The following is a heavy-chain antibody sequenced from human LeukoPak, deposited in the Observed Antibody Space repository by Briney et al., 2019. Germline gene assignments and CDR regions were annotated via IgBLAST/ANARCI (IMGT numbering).Heavy chain of an antibody. Sequence: ASETLSLTCAVYGGSFSGYYWSWIRQPPGKGLEWIGEINHSGSTNYNPSLKSRVTISVVTSKNQFSLKLSSVTAADTAVYYCARGVYIAAAQYGYWGQGALVTVSS. CDR2: INHSGST. CDR3: ARGVYIAAAQYGY. J-gene: IGHJ4*02. D-gene: IGHD6-13*01. V-gene: IGHV4-34*01. CDR1: GGSFSGYY.